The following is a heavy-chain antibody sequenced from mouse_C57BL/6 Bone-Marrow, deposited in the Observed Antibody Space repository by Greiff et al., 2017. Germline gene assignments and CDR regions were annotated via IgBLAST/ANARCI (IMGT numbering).Heavy chain of an antibody. CDR2: ISDGGSYT. V-gene: IGHV5-4*03. Sequence: EVKLVESGGGLVKPGGSLKLSCAASGFTFSSYAMSWVRQTPEKRLEWVATISDGGSYTYYPDNVKGRFTISRDNAKNNLYRQMSHLKSEDTAMYYCARVADGYWYFDVWGTGTTVTVSS. CDR3: ARVADGYWYFDV. J-gene: IGHJ1*03. D-gene: IGHD1-1*01. CDR1: GFTFSSYA.